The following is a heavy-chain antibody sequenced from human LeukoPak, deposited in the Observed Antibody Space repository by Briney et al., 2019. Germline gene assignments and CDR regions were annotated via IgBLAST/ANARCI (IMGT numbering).Heavy chain of an antibody. CDR2: ISSSSSYM. CDR3: ARGANVLLYFE. J-gene: IGHJ4*02. V-gene: IGHV3-21*01. CDR1: GFTFSSYS. D-gene: IGHD3-9*01. Sequence: GGSLRLSCAASGFTFSSYSMNWVRQAPGKGLEWVSSISSSSSYMYYADSVKGRFTISRDNAKNSLYLQMNSLRAEDTAVYYCARGANVLLYFERGQGTLVILSS.